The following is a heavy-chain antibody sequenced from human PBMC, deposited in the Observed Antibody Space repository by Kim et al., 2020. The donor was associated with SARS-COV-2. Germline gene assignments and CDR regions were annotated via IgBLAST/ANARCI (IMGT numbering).Heavy chain of an antibody. D-gene: IGHD2-21*01. CDR2: IYTSGST. CDR1: GGSISSGSYY. CDR3: AREGVRAYCGGDNPCPFYYYYYGMDV. J-gene: IGHJ6*02. V-gene: IGHV4-61*02. Sequence: SETLSLTCTVSGGSISSGSYYWSWIRQPAGKGLEWIGRIYTSGSTNYNPSLKSRVTISVDTSKNQFSLKLSSVTAADTAVYYCAREGVRAYCGGDNPCPFYYYYYGMDVWGQGTTVTVSS.